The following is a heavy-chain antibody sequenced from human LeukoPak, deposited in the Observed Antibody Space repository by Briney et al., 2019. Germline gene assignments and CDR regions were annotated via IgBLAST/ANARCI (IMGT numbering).Heavy chain of an antibody. Sequence: GGSLRLSCAASGFTFSNAWMSWVRQAPGKGLEWVGRIKSKTDGGTTAYAAPVKGRFTISRDDSKNTLCLQVNSLKTEDTAVYYCTTYISAAGTRYFQHWGQGTLVTVSS. V-gene: IGHV3-15*01. CDR3: TTYISAAGTRYFQH. CDR1: GFTFSNAW. CDR2: IKSKTDGGTT. D-gene: IGHD6-13*01. J-gene: IGHJ1*01.